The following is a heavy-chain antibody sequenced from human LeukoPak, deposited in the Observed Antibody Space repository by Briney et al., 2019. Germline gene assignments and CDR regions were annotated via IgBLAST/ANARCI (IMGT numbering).Heavy chain of an antibody. Sequence: NPSQTLSLTCTVSGGSISSGGYYWSWIRQPPGKGLEWIGYIYHSGSTYYNPSLKSRVTISVDRSKNQFSLKLSSVTAADTAVYYCARVSLSGYLDYWGQGTLVTVSS. D-gene: IGHD6-19*01. V-gene: IGHV4-30-2*01. CDR3: ARVSLSGYLDY. CDR2: IYHSGST. J-gene: IGHJ4*02. CDR1: GGSISSGGYY.